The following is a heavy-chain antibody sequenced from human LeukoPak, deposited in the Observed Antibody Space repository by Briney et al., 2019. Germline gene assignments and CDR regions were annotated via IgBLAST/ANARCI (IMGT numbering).Heavy chain of an antibody. CDR3: ARQRTYYDYVWGSYRPQIFDP. V-gene: IGHV3-20*04. CDR1: GFTFDDYG. D-gene: IGHD3-16*02. CDR2: INWNGGST. Sequence: SGGSLRLSCAASGFTFDDYGMSWVRQAPGKGLEWVSGINWNGGSTGYADSVKGRFTISRDNAKNSLYLQMNSLRAEDTALYYCARQRTYYDYVWGSYRPQIFDPWGQGTLVTVSS. J-gene: IGHJ5*02.